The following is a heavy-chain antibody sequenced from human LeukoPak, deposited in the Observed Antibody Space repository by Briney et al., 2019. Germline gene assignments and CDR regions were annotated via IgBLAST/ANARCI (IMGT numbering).Heavy chain of an antibody. Sequence: KPSETLSLTCTVSGGSISSSSYYWGWIRQPPGKGLEWIGSIYYSGSTYYNPSLKSRVTISVDTSKNQFSLKLSSVTAADTAVYYCARDKEYCSSTSCYTYDPDRSNWFDPWGQGTLVTVSS. CDR2: IYYSGST. V-gene: IGHV4-39*07. CDR1: GGSISSSSYY. D-gene: IGHD2-2*02. J-gene: IGHJ5*02. CDR3: ARDKEYCSSTSCYTYDPDRSNWFDP.